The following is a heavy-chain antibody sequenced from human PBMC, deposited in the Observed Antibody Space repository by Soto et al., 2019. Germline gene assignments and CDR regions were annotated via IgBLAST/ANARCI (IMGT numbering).Heavy chain of an antibody. CDR3: ARDGSSWYLRGGWFDP. CDR1: GGSFSGYY. V-gene: IGHV4-34*01. D-gene: IGHD6-13*01. J-gene: IGHJ5*02. CDR2: INHSGST. Sequence: PSETLSLTCAVYGGSFSGYYWSWIRQPPGKGLEWIGEINHSGSTNYNPSLKGRVTISVDTSKNQFSLKLSSVTAADTAVYYCARDGSSWYLRGGWFDPWGQGTLVTVSS.